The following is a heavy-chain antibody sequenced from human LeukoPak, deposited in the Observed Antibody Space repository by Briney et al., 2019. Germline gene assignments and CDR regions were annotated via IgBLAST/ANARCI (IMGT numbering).Heavy chain of an antibody. CDR2: IYYSGIT. Sequence: PSETLSLTCTVSGGSISSYYWSWIRQPPGKGLEWIGYIYYSGITNYNPSFKSRVAISVDTSKKQFSLKLTSVTAADTTVYYCARQVEMATYYFDYWGQGTLVTVSS. J-gene: IGHJ4*02. CDR3: ARQVEMATYYFDY. V-gene: IGHV4-59*08. D-gene: IGHD5-24*01. CDR1: GGSISSYY.